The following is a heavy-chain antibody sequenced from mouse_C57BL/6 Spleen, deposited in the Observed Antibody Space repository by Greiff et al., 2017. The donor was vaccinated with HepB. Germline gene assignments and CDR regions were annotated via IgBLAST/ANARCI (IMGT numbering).Heavy chain of an antibody. CDR2: INPSNGGT. Sequence: QVHVKQPGTELVKPGASVKLSCKASRYTFTSYWMHWVKQRPGQGLEWIGNINPSNGGTNYNEKFKSKATLTVDKSSSTAYMQLSSLTSEDSAVYYCARGTTVVAPFDYWGQGTTLTVSS. V-gene: IGHV1-53*01. CDR3: ARGTTVVAPFDY. D-gene: IGHD1-1*01. J-gene: IGHJ2*01. CDR1: RYTFTSYW.